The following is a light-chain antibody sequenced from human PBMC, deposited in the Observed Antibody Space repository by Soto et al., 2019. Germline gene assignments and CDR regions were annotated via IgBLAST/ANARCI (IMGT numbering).Light chain of an antibody. J-gene: IGKJ5*01. CDR3: QQRSNWPTIT. CDR2: GAS. CDR1: QSVSSN. Sequence: EIVITQSPATRSVSPGERATLSCRASQSVSSNLAWYQQKPGQAPRLLIYGASTRANGIPARISGSGSGTELTLTISSLQSEDFAVYYCQQRSNWPTITFGQGTRLEIK. V-gene: IGKV3-15*01.